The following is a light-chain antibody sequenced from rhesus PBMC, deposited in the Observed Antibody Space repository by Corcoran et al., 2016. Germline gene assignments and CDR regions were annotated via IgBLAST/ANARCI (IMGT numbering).Light chain of an antibody. CDR2: KAA. CDR3: QQYSSSPLT. Sequence: DIQMTQSPSSLSASVGDTVTITCRASQSISSWLAWYQQKPGKAPKLLIYKAATLQSGVPSRFSGSGSGTDFTLSISSLQSKDFTTYYCQQYSSSPLTFGGGTKVEIK. J-gene: IGKJ4*01. V-gene: IGKV1-22*01. CDR1: QSISSW.